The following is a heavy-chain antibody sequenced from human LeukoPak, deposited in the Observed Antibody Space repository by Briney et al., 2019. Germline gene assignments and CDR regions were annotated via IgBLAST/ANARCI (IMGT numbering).Heavy chain of an antibody. Sequence: ASVKVSCKASGYTFTGYYMHWVRQAPGQGLEWMGWINPNSGGTNYAQKFQGRVTMTRDTSISTAYMELSRLRSDDTAVYYCARIWGYCSGGSCHPNWFDPWGQGTLVTVSS. CDR3: ARIWGYCSGGSCHPNWFDP. V-gene: IGHV1-2*02. CDR1: GYTFTGYY. D-gene: IGHD2-15*01. CDR2: INPNSGGT. J-gene: IGHJ5*02.